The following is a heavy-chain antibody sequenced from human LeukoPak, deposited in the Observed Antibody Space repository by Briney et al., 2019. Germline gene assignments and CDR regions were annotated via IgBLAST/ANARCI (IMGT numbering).Heavy chain of an antibody. CDR2: ISSSSSYI. Sequence: GGSLRLSCAASGFTFSGYSMNWVRQAPGKGLEWVSSISSSSSYIYYADSVKGRFTISRDNAKNSLYPQMNSLRAEDTAVYYCARDWGEYYFDYWGQGTLVTVSS. CDR3: ARDWGEYYFDY. J-gene: IGHJ4*02. CDR1: GFTFSGYS. D-gene: IGHD3-16*01. V-gene: IGHV3-21*01.